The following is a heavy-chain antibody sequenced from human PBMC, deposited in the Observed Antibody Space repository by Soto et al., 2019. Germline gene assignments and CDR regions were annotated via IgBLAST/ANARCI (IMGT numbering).Heavy chain of an antibody. J-gene: IGHJ4*02. CDR1: GFTFSSYA. Sequence: QVQLVESGGGVVQPGRSLRLSCAASGFTFSSYAMHWVRQAPGKGLEWVAVISYDGSNKQYADSVKGRFTISRDNSKNTLYLQVSSLRAEDTAVYYWARDRWGTVTTPFEYCGQGTPVTVS. D-gene: IGHD4-17*01. CDR3: ARDRWGTVTTPFEY. V-gene: IGHV3-30-3*01. CDR2: ISYDGSNK.